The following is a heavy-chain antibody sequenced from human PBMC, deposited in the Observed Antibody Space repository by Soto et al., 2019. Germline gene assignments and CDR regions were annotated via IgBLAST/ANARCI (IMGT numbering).Heavy chain of an antibody. V-gene: IGHV4-34*01. CDR1: GGPFSGYY. J-gene: IGHJ4*02. CDR2: INHSGST. CDR3: ARRGAAAGTDY. D-gene: IGHD6-13*01. Sequence: SETLSLTCAVYGGPFSGYYWSWIRQPPGKGLEWIGEINHSGSTNYNPSLKSRVTISVDTSKNQFSLKLSSVTAADTAVYYCARRGAAAGTDYWGQGTLVTVSS.